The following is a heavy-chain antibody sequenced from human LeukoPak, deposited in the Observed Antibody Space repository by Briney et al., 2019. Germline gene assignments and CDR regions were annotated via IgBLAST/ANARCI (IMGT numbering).Heavy chain of an antibody. CDR1: GFTFGDYG. V-gene: IGHV3-49*04. CDR2: IGGKAYGGTA. D-gene: IGHD3-3*01. Sequence: PGRSLRLSCRASGFTFGDYGMSWVRQAPGKGLEWVGFIGGKAYGGTAEYAASVKGRFSISRDDSRSIAYLQMNSLKTEDTAVYYCTADQFFWRQGTLVTVSS. CDR3: TADQFF. J-gene: IGHJ4*02.